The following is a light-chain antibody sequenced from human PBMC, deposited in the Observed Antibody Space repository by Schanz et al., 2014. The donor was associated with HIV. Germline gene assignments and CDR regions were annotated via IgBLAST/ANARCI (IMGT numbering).Light chain of an antibody. Sequence: DIQMTQSPSTLSASVGDRVTITCRASQSIASYLNWYQQKPGKAPKLLIYAASNLQSGVPSRFSGSGSGTHFTLTISSLQPEDFATYYCQQANSFPLTFGGGTKVEIK. CDR3: QQANSFPLT. J-gene: IGKJ4*01. CDR1: QSIASY. CDR2: AAS. V-gene: IGKV1-39*01.